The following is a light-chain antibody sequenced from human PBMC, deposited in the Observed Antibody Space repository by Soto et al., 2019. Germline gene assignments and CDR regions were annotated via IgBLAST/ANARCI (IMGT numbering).Light chain of an antibody. CDR3: QQYNSYSS. V-gene: IGKV1-5*01. CDR1: QSISSW. Sequence: DIKMSQSPSTLSASVGDRVTITCRASQSISSWLAWYQQKPGKAPKLLIYDASSLESGVPSRFSGSGSGTEFTLTISSLQPDDFATYYCQQYNSYSSFGQGSKVDVK. J-gene: IGKJ1*01. CDR2: DAS.